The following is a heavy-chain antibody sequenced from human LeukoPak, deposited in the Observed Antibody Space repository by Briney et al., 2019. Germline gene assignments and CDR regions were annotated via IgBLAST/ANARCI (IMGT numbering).Heavy chain of an antibody. J-gene: IGHJ4*02. CDR2: IIPIFGTA. CDR3: ARGPAAIWGNYFDY. Sequence: GASVKVSCKASGCTFSSYAISWVRPAPGQGLEWMGGIIPIFGTANYAQKFQGRVTITTDESTSTAYMELSSLRSEDTAVYYCARGPAAIWGNYFDYWGQGTLVTVSS. CDR1: GCTFSSYA. V-gene: IGHV1-69*05. D-gene: IGHD2-2*01.